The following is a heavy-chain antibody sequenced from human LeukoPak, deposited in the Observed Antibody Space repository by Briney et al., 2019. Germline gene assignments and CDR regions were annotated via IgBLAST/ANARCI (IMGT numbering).Heavy chain of an antibody. V-gene: IGHV1-69*05. Sequence: SVKVSCKASGGTFGSYAISWVRQAPGQGLEWMGRIIPIFGTANYAQKFQGRVTITTDESTSTAYMELSSLRSEDTAVYYCARSGRKIVVVPAAILDYFDYWGQGTLVTVSS. J-gene: IGHJ4*02. CDR3: ARSGRKIVVVPAAILDYFDY. CDR1: GGTFGSYA. CDR2: IIPIFGTA. D-gene: IGHD2-2*01.